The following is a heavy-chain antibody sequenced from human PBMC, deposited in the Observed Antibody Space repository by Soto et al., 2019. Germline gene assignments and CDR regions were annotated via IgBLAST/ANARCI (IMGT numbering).Heavy chain of an antibody. J-gene: IGHJ6*02. CDR1: GFTFSSYS. V-gene: IGHV3-66*01. CDR3: VRENYYYGMDV. CDR2: IKSGGNT. Sequence: GGSLRLSCAASGFTFSSYSMNWVRQARGKGLEWVSVIKSGGNTNYADSVEGRFTISRDNSKNTVYLQMNSLRGEDTAVYYCVRENYYYGMDVWGQGTRVTVSS.